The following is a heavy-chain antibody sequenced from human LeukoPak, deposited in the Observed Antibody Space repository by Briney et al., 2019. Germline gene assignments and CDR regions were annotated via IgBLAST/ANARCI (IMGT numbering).Heavy chain of an antibody. CDR3: AREGVSGDAFDI. V-gene: IGHV1-2*02. D-gene: IGHD2-8*01. Sequence: ASVKVSCKASGYTFTGYYMHWVRQAPGQGLGWMGWINPNSGGTNYAQKFQGRVTVTRDTSISTAYMELSRLRSDDTAVYYCAREGVSGDAFDIWGQGTMVTVSS. CDR2: INPNSGGT. J-gene: IGHJ3*02. CDR1: GYTFTGYY.